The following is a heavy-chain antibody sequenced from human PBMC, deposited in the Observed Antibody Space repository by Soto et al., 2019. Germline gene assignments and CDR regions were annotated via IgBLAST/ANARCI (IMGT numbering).Heavy chain of an antibody. CDR2: IYSRGT. Sequence: PSETLSLTCTVSGVSVRGGSYYWSWIRQPPGKGLEWIGYIYSRGTNYNPSLQSRVIISLDTSKNQFSLELSSVTAADTAMYYCARDRYDSSGYFDYWGQGTPVTVSS. V-gene: IGHV4-61*01. CDR3: ARDRYDSSGYFDY. D-gene: IGHD3-22*01. J-gene: IGHJ4*02. CDR1: GVSVRGGSYY.